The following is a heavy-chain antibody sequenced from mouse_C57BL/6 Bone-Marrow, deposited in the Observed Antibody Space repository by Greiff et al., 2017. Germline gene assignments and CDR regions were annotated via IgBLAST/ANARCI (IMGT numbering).Heavy chain of an antibody. J-gene: IGHJ4*01. CDR3: ASYCARDY. V-gene: IGHV5-4*01. CDR2: ISDDGSYT. Sequence: EVQLVESGGGLVKPGGSLKFSCAASGFTISSYAMSWVRQTPEQRLEWVATISDDGSYTDYPDNVKGRFTISRDNAKNNLYLQMSHLKSADTAVDYCASYCARDYWGQGTSVTVSS. CDR1: GFTISSYA.